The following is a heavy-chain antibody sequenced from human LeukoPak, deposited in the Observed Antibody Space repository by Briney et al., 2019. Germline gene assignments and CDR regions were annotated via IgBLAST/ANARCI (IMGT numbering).Heavy chain of an antibody. J-gene: IGHJ6*03. D-gene: IGHD2-2*01. Sequence: SVKVSCKASGGTFSSYAISWVRQAPGQGLEWMGGIIPIFGTANYAQKFQGRVTITADESTSTAYMELSSLRSEDTAVYYCAKSRQYCSSTSCSPYYYYMDVWGKGTTVTVSS. V-gene: IGHV1-69*13. CDR1: GGTFSSYA. CDR2: IIPIFGTA. CDR3: AKSRQYCSSTSCSPYYYYMDV.